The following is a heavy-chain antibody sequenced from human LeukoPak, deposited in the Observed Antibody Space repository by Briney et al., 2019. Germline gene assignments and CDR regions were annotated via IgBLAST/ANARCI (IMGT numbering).Heavy chain of an antibody. CDR1: GYTLTELS. Sequence: ASVKVSCKVSGYTLTELSMHWVRQAPGKGLEWMGGFDPEDGETIYAQKFQGRVTMTEDTSTDTAYMELSSQRSEDTAVYYCATPYYYDSSGYYYEGGYWGQGTLVTVSS. CDR3: ATPYYYDSSGYYYEGGY. J-gene: IGHJ4*02. D-gene: IGHD3-22*01. V-gene: IGHV1-24*01. CDR2: FDPEDGET.